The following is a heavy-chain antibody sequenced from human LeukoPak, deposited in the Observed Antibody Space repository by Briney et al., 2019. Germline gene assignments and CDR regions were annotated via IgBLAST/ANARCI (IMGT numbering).Heavy chain of an antibody. CDR1: GDSISTYY. V-gene: IGHV4-59*01. J-gene: IGHJ3*02. CDR2: IYYSGST. D-gene: IGHD5-18*01. Sequence: SETLSLTCTVSGDSISTYYWNWIRQPPGKGLEWIGYIYYSGSTNYNPSLKSRVTILVDTSKNQFSLRLSSVTAADTAVYYCARDLVDTAMAYAFDIWGQGTMVTVSS. CDR3: ARDLVDTAMAYAFDI.